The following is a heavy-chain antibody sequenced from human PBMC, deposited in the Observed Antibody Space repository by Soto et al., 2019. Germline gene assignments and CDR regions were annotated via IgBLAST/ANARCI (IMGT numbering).Heavy chain of an antibody. CDR1: GYTFTSYG. CDR2: ISAYNGNT. J-gene: IGHJ5*02. D-gene: IGHD3-10*01. CDR3: ARDRRPYYYGSGSSPFDP. V-gene: IGHV1-18*01. Sequence: QVQLVQSGAEVKKPGASVKVSCKASGYTFTSYGISWVRQAPGQGLEWMGWISAYNGNTNYAQKLQGRVTMTTDTSTSKAYMELRSLRSDDTAVYYCARDRRPYYYGSGSSPFDPWGQGTLVTVSS.